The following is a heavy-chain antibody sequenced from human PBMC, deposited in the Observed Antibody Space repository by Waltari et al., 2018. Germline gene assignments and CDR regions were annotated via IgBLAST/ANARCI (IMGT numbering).Heavy chain of an antibody. J-gene: IGHJ5*02. CDR3: ARGLLAAAGPNWFDP. V-gene: IGHV4-34*01. CDR2: INHSGST. D-gene: IGHD6-13*01. CDR1: GGSFSGYY. Sequence: QVQLQQWGAGLLKPSETLSLTCAVYGGSFSGYYWSWIRPPPGKGLEWIGEINHSGSTNYNPSLKSRVTISVDTSKNQFSLKLSSVTAADTAVYYCARGLLAAAGPNWFDPWGQGTLVTVSS.